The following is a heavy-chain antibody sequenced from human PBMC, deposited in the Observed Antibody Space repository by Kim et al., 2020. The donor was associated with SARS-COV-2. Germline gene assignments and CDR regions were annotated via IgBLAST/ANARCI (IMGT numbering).Heavy chain of an antibody. D-gene: IGHD3-3*01. J-gene: IGHJ6*02. Sequence: ASVKVSCKASGYTFTSYYMHWVRQAPGQGLEWMGIINPSGGSTSYAQKFQGRVTMTRDTSTSTVYMELSSLRSEDTAVYYCARDSSLGRFLEWYAYYYYGMDVWGQGTTVTVSS. CDR1: GYTFTSYY. V-gene: IGHV1-46*01. CDR2: INPSGGST. CDR3: ARDSSLGRFLEWYAYYYYGMDV.